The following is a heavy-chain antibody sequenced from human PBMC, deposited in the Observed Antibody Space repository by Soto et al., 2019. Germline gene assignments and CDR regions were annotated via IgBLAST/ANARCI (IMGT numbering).Heavy chain of an antibody. Sequence: SETLSLTCTVSGGSISSSSYYWGWIRQPPGKGLEWIGSIYYSGSTYYNPSLKSRVTISVDTSKNQFSLKLSSVTAADTAVYYCARHPMIVTTQYYYYYGMDVWGQGTTVTVSS. D-gene: IGHD3-22*01. CDR3: ARHPMIVTTQYYYYYGMDV. CDR2: IYYSGST. CDR1: GGSISSSSYY. J-gene: IGHJ6*02. V-gene: IGHV4-39*01.